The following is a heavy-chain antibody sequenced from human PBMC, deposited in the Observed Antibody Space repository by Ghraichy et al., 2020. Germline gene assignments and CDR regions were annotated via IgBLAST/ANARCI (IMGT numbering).Heavy chain of an antibody. V-gene: IGHV3-48*02. Sequence: GGSLRLSCAASGFTFSSYSMNWVRQAPGKGLEWVSYISSSSSTIYYADSVKGRFTISRDNAKKSLYLQMNGLRDEDTAVYYCARSNYYGSGGYDYYYGMDVGGQGTTVTVSS. CDR2: ISSSSSTI. CDR1: GFTFSSYS. D-gene: IGHD3-10*01. J-gene: IGHJ6*02. CDR3: ARSNYYGSGGYDYYYGMDV.